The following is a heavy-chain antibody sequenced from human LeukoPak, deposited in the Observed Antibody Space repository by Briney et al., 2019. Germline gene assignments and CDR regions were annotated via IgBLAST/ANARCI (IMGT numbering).Heavy chain of an antibody. CDR1: GYTFSNYA. V-gene: IGHV7-4-1*02. J-gene: IGHJ4*02. D-gene: IGHD4-17*01. Sequence: ASVKVSCKASGYTFSNYAMNWVRQAPGQGLEWMGWINTNTGNPTYAQGFTGRFVLSLDTSVSTAYLQISSLKAEDTAVYYCARGGDYGDYVFDDWGQGTLVTVSS. CDR2: INTNTGNP. CDR3: ARGGDYGDYVFDD.